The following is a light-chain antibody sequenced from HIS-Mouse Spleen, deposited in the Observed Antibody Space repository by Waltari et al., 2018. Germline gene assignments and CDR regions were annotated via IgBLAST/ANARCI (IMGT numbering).Light chain of an antibody. V-gene: IGLV2-11*01. J-gene: IGLJ2*01. CDR1: SSDVGGYNY. CDR2: DGS. Sequence: QSALTQPRSVSGSPGQSVTISCTGTSSDVGGYNYVSWYQQHPGKAPQLMIYDGSKRPSGVPERFAGSKSGNTASLTISGLQAEDEADYYCCSYAGSYTFEVVFGGGTKLTVL. CDR3: CSYAGSYTFEVV.